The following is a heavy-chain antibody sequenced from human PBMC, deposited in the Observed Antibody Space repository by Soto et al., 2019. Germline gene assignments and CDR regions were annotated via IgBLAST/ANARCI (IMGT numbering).Heavy chain of an antibody. J-gene: IGHJ4*02. V-gene: IGHV3-74*01. CDR3: XXXXXXXXXRHFDY. CDR2: IIGDGNEI. Sequence: EVQLAESGGGLVQPGGSLRLSCAASGFTFSSHWMHWVRQAPGKGLVWVSRIIGDGNEITYADSVKGRFTISRDNAKNTVLLQXXXXXXXXXXXXXXXXXXXXXXXRHFDYWGQGTLVT. CDR1: GFTFSSHW.